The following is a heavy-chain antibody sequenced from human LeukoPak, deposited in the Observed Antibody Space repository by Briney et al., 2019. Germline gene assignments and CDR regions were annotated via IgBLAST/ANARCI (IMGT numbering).Heavy chain of an antibody. D-gene: IGHD2-15*01. Sequence: PSETLSLTCTVSGGSISSSSYYWGWIRQPPGKGLEWIGSIYYSGSTYYNPSLKSLVTISVDTSKNQFSLKLSSVTAADTAVYYCARDADCSGGTCYDYWGQGTLVSVSS. CDR2: IYYSGST. CDR3: ARDADCSGGTCYDY. CDR1: GGSISSSSYY. J-gene: IGHJ4*02. V-gene: IGHV4-39*07.